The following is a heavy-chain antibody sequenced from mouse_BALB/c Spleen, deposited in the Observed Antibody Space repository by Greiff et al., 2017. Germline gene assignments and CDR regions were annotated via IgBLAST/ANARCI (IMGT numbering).Heavy chain of an antibody. J-gene: IGHJ4*01. V-gene: IGHV5-12-1*01. Sequence: EVKLMESGGGLVKPGGSLKLSCAASGFAFSSYDMSWVRQTPEKRLEWVAYISSGGGSTYYPDTVKGRFTISRDNAKNTLYLQMSSLKSEDTAMYYCARHAYRYDDKDAMDYWGQGTSVTVSS. CDR1: GFAFSSYD. D-gene: IGHD2-14*01. CDR3: ARHAYRYDDKDAMDY. CDR2: ISSGGGST.